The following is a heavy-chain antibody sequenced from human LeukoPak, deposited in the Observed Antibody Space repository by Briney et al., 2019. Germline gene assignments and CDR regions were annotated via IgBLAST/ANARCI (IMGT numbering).Heavy chain of an antibody. J-gene: IGHJ4*02. CDR1: GGSISSGGYY. CDR3: ARVVAYDSRWYFDY. D-gene: IGHD3-22*01. CDR2: IYYSGST. V-gene: IGHV4-31*03. Sequence: SETLSLTCTVSGGSISSGGYYWSWIRQHRGKGLKWIGNIYYSGSTYYNPSLNSRVTISVDTSKNQLSLKLSSVTAADTSVYYCARVVAYDSRWYFDYWGQGTLVTVSS.